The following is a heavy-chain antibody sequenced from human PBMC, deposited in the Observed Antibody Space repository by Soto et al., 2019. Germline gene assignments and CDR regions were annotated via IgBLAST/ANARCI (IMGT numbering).Heavy chain of an antibody. J-gene: IGHJ4*02. V-gene: IGHV4-34*01. CDR3: ATRRYSYGRTPSLDY. D-gene: IGHD5-18*01. CDR1: GGCFSAYY. Sequence: KTSETLPRPWVAYGGCFSAYYSSGLRRPPGRGLEWSGEINHRGSTNYPPSRQSRVTISVDTCNNRFSLKQSSVTAADTAVYYCATRRYSYGRTPSLDYWGQGSRVTVSS. CDR2: INHRGST.